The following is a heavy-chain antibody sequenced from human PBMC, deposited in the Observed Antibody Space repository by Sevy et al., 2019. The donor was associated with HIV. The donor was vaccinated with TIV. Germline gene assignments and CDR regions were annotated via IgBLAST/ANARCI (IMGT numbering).Heavy chain of an antibody. CDR2: IFPGDSET. J-gene: IGHJ4*02. D-gene: IGHD3-22*01. CDR1: GYSFTSHW. V-gene: IGHV5-51*01. Sequence: GESLKISCKGHGYSFTSHWIGWVRQMPGKGLDWMGIIFPGDSETRYSPSFQGEVTISADKSISTAFLQWSSLKASDIAIYYCARSRSGYFARSGYYINWGQGTLVTVSS. CDR3: ARSRSGYFARSGYYIN.